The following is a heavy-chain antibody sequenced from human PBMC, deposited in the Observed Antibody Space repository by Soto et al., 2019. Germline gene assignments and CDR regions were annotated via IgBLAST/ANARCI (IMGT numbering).Heavy chain of an antibody. Sequence: EVQLVESGGGLVQPGGSLRLSCAGSGFIFGNFWMTWVRQAPGKGLEWVANIKQDGSEKYYVDSVKGRFTISRDNVKNSLYLQMNSLRSEDTAVYYCARAPINPKWGVTMFDYWGQGTLVTVSS. J-gene: IGHJ4*02. CDR2: IKQDGSEK. CDR3: ARAPINPKWGVTMFDY. D-gene: IGHD7-27*01. CDR1: GFIFGNFW. V-gene: IGHV3-7*04.